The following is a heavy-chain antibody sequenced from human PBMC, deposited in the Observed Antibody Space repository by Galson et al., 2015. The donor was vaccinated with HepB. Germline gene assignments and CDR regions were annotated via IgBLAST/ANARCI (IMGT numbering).Heavy chain of an antibody. D-gene: IGHD1-26*01. V-gene: IGHV3-11*06. CDR2: ISSSSSYT. CDR3: ARARIVGATADY. J-gene: IGHJ4*02. CDR1: GFTFSDYY. Sequence: SLRLSCAASGFTFSDYYMSWLRQAPGKGLEWVSYISSSSSYTNYADSVKGRFTISRDSAKNSLYLQMNSLRAEDTAVYYCARARIVGATADYWGQGTLVTVSS.